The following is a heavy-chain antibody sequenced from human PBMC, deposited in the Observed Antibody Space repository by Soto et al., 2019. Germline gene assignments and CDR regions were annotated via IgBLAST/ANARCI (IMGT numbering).Heavy chain of an antibody. J-gene: IGHJ4*02. D-gene: IGHD6-13*01. Sequence: QVQLQESGPGLVMPSETLSLTCTVSGDSISGSPYFWGWIRQPPGKRLEWIGSIFYVGYTLYTPSLKSRVTISVDTSKNQFSLKLTSVAAADTAIYFCARLQAAVPHYWGQGILVTVSS. CDR3: ARLQAAVPHY. V-gene: IGHV4-39*01. CDR1: GDSISGSPYF. CDR2: IFYVGYT.